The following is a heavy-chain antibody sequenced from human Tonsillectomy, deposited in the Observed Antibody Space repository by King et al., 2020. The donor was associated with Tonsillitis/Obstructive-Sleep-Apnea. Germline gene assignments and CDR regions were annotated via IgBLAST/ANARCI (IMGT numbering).Heavy chain of an antibody. V-gene: IGHV1-69*09. CDR1: GGIFSSYA. J-gene: IGHJ6*03. D-gene: IGHD3-3*01. Sequence: VQLVESGAEVKKPGSSVKVSCKASGGIFSSYAISWVRQAPGQGLEWMGRIIPILTIVNYAQKFQGRVTITADKSTSTAYLELSSLRSEDAAVYYCARHIYDFPSHDYYYYMDVWGTGTTVTVSS. CDR2: IIPILTIV. CDR3: ARHIYDFPSHDYYYYMDV.